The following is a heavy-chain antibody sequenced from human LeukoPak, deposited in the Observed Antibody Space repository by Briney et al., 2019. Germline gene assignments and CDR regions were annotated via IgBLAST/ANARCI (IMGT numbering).Heavy chain of an antibody. Sequence: ASVKVSCKASGYIFTSYNIYWVRQATGQGLEWMGWMNPNSGNTGYAQKFQGRVTITRNTSINTAYMELSSLRFEDTAVYYCARGIRRNINYWFDPWGQGTLVTVSS. V-gene: IGHV1-8*03. CDR1: GYIFTSYN. CDR3: ARGIRRNINYWFDP. J-gene: IGHJ5*02. D-gene: IGHD4-11*01. CDR2: MNPNSGNT.